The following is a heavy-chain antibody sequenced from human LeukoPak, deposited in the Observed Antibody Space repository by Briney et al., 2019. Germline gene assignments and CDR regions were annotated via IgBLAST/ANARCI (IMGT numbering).Heavy chain of an antibody. CDR3: ARKDGL. J-gene: IGHJ4*02. D-gene: IGHD3/OR15-3a*01. V-gene: IGHV4-38-2*02. CDR2: IYHSGRT. Sequence: ASETLSLTCTVSGYSISSGDYWGWIRQPPGKGLEWIGSIYHSGRTYYNPSLKSRVTISVDTSKNQFSLKLSSVTAADTAVYYCARKDGLWGQGTLVTVSS. CDR1: GYSISSGDY.